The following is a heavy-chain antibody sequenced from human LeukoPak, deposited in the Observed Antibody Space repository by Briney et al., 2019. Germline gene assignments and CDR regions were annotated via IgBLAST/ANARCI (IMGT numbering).Heavy chain of an antibody. CDR3: AKEGRLQPFQYSRFDP. Sequence: GGSLRLSCAASGYTVTSITMSWDCQTPEQWLGWVSPIRSYAGSIYYADSVKCGFTLSTDNSKTTQYLLMTTLRAEDTAFSSMAKEGRLQPFQYSRFDPRGEGRLVTVST. D-gene: IGHD5-24*01. CDR2: IRSYAGSI. V-gene: IGHV3-23*01. J-gene: IGHJ5*02. CDR1: GYTVTSIT.